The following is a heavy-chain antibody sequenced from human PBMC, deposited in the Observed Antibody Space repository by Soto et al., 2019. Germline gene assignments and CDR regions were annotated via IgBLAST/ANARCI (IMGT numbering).Heavy chain of an antibody. V-gene: IGHV4-34*01. Sequence: SETLSLTCAVYGGSFSGYYWSWIRQPPGKGLEWIGEINHSGSTNYNPSLKSRVTISVDTSKNQFSLKLSSVTAADTAVYYCARAKGIQLWFIGTHWFDPWGQGTLVTVSS. CDR3: ARAKGIQLWFIGTHWFDP. D-gene: IGHD5-18*01. CDR1: GGSFSGYY. J-gene: IGHJ5*02. CDR2: INHSGST.